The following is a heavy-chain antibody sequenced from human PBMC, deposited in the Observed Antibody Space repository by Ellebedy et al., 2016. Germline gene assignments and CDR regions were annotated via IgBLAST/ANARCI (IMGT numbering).Heavy chain of an antibody. CDR2: ILTTGNT. CDR3: ASLTIPGGSDF. CDR1: GGSINSGAYY. Sequence: SETLSLXXTVSGGSINSGAYYWSWIRQPAVKGLEWIGRILTTGNTIYNPSLKSRVTMSVDTSKNQFSLELKSVTAADTAVYYCASLTIPGGSDFWGQGALVTVSS. V-gene: IGHV4-61*02. J-gene: IGHJ4*02. D-gene: IGHD3-16*01.